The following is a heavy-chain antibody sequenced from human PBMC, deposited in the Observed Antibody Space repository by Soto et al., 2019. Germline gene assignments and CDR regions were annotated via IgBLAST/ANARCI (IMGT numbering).Heavy chain of an antibody. V-gene: IGHV3-7*01. J-gene: IGHJ4*02. CDR3: ARGHYGDYVDY. Sequence: GGSLRLSCAASGFTFSSYWMSWVRQAPGKGLEWVANIKQDGSEKYYVDSVKGRFTFSRDNAKNSLYLQMNSLRAEDTAVYYCARGHYGDYVDYWGQGTLVTVSS. CDR2: IKQDGSEK. CDR1: GFTFSSYW. D-gene: IGHD4-17*01.